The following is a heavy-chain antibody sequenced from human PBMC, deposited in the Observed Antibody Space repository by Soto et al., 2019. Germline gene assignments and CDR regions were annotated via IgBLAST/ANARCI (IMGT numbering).Heavy chain of an antibody. Sequence: LSLTCTVSGGSISSYYWSWIRQPPGKGLEWIGYIYYSGSTNYNPSLKSRVTISVDTSKNQFSLKLSSVTAADTAVYYCARDFRSITIFGVVNSSGMDVWGQGTTVTVSS. CDR3: ARDFRSITIFGVVNSSGMDV. J-gene: IGHJ6*02. CDR2: IYYSGST. V-gene: IGHV4-59*01. CDR1: GGSISSYY. D-gene: IGHD3-3*01.